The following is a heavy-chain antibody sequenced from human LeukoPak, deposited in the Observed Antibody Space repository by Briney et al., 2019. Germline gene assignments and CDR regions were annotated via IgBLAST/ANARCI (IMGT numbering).Heavy chain of an antibody. CDR3: ARGMTTVTTGIDY. J-gene: IGHJ4*02. CDR1: GFTFSSYW. D-gene: IGHD4-17*01. V-gene: IGHV3-53*01. Sequence: GGSLRLSCTASGFTFSSYWMHWVRQAPGKGLEWVSVIYSGGSTYYADSVKGRFTISRDNSKNTLYLQMNSLRAEDTAVYYCARGMTTVTTGIDYWGQGTLVTISS. CDR2: IYSGGST.